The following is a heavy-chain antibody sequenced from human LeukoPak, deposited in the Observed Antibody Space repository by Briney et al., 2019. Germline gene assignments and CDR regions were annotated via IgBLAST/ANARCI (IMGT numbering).Heavy chain of an antibody. Sequence: SETLSLTCTVSGGSISSSRYYWAWIRQSPGKGLEWIGSLYYSGSAYYNPSLKSRVTISVDTSKNQFSLKLSSVTAADTAVYYCARGGLGVATIGSYYYYCMDVWGKGTTVTVSS. CDR1: GGSISSSRYY. J-gene: IGHJ6*03. D-gene: IGHD5-12*01. V-gene: IGHV4-39*07. CDR2: LYYSGSA. CDR3: ARGGLGVATIGSYYYYCMDV.